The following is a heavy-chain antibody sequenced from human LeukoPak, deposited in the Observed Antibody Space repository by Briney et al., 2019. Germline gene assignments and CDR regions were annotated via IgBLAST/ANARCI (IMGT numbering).Heavy chain of an antibody. D-gene: IGHD4-23*01. J-gene: IGHJ4*02. CDR3: ARDWGGNSADLFDY. Sequence: GASVKVSCKASGYTFTGYYMHWVRQAPGQGLEWMGWINPNSGGTNYAQKFQGGVTMTRDTSISTAYMELSRLRSDDTAVYYCARDWGGNSADLFDYWGQGTLVTVSS. CDR1: GYTFTGYY. CDR2: INPNSGGT. V-gene: IGHV1-2*02.